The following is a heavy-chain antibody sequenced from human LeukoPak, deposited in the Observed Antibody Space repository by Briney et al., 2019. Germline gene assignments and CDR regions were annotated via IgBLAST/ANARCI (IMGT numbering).Heavy chain of an antibody. J-gene: IGHJ4*02. CDR2: INTNTGNP. Sequence: ASVKVSCKASGYTFTSYAMNWVRQAPGQGLEWMGWINTNTGNPTYAQGFTGRFVFSLDTSVSTAYLQISSLKAEDTAVYYCARVAQGGAARGDWYFDYWGQGTLVTVSS. V-gene: IGHV7-4-1*02. CDR3: ARVAQGGAARGDWYFDY. CDR1: GYTFTSYA. D-gene: IGHD6-6*01.